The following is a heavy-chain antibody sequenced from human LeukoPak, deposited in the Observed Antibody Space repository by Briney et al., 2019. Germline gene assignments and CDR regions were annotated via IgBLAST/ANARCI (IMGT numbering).Heavy chain of an antibody. D-gene: IGHD6-13*01. CDR2: INHSGST. CDR3: ARRGSSSSRILNYNWFDP. J-gene: IGHJ5*02. V-gene: IGHV4-34*01. Sequence: SETLSLTCAVYGGSFSGYYWSWIRQPPGKGLEWIGEINHSGSTNYNPSLKSRVTISVDTSKNQFSLKLSSVTAADTAVYYCARRGSSSSRILNYNWFDPWGQGTLVTVSS. CDR1: GGSFSGYY.